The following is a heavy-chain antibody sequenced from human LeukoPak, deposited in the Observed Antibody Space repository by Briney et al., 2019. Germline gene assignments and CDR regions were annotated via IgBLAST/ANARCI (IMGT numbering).Heavy chain of an antibody. V-gene: IGHV3-7*01. Sequence: PGGSLRLSCAASGFTFSSFWMTWVRQPPGKGLEWVANIKFDGSEKYYVDSVKGRFTISRDNAKNSVYLQMYSLRAEGTAVYYCTRERAPKYWGQGTLVTVSS. CDR1: GFTFSSFW. CDR2: IKFDGSEK. CDR3: TRERAPKY. J-gene: IGHJ4*02.